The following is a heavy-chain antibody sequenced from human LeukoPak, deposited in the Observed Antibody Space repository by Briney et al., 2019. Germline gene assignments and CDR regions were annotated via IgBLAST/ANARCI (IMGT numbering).Heavy chain of an antibody. V-gene: IGHV3-53*01. D-gene: IGHD3-3*01. J-gene: IGHJ5*02. Sequence: GGSLRLSCVASGFTVSSNDMTWVRQAPGKGLEWVAVFYRGGSIYHADSVKGRFTISRDNAKNSLYLQMNSLRAEDTAVYYCARDLLHYDFWSGPGNNWFDPWGQGTLVTVSS. CDR1: GFTVSSND. CDR2: FYRGGSI. CDR3: ARDLLHYDFWSGPGNNWFDP.